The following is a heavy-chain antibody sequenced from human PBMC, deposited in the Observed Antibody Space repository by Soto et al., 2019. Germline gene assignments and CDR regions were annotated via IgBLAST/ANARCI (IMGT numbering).Heavy chain of an antibody. D-gene: IGHD1-26*01. CDR3: ARGRNGSPLYRAMDV. V-gene: IGHV3-48*03. CDR1: GFTFSGYE. Sequence: GGSLRLSCAASGFTFSGYEMNWVRQAPGKGLEWVSYISSSATTIYHADSVKGRFTISRDNAKNSLYLQMNSLRVEDTAVYYCARGRNGSPLYRAMDVCGQGTTVTVSS. CDR2: ISSSATTI. J-gene: IGHJ6*02.